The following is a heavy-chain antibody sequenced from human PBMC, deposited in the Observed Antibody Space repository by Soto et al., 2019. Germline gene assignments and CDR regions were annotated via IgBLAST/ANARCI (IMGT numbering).Heavy chain of an antibody. Sequence: PGESLKISCKGSGYSFTTYWIGWVRQMPGKGLEWMGIIYPGDSDTRYIPSFQGQVTISVDRSINTACLQWSSLKASDTALYYFARQGDTDYRGSSVTFDYWGQGTQVTVSS. J-gene: IGHJ4*02. CDR1: GYSFTTYW. CDR2: IYPGDSDT. V-gene: IGHV5-51*01. CDR3: ARQGDTDYRGSSVTFDY. D-gene: IGHD4-17*01.